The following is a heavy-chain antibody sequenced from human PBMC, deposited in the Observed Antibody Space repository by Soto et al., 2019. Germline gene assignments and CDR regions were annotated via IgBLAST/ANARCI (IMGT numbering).Heavy chain of an antibody. J-gene: IGHJ5*02. CDR2: IIPIFSTA. CDR1: GGTFSSYA. V-gene: IGHV1-69*01. Sequence: QVQLVQSGAEVKKPGSSVKVSCKASGGTFSSYAISWVRQAPGQGLEWMGGIIPIFSTANYAQKFQGRVTITADESTSTAYMELSSLRSEDTAVYYCARGGVAGTKGAWWFDPWGQGTLVTVSS. CDR3: ARGGVAGTKGAWWFDP. D-gene: IGHD6-19*01.